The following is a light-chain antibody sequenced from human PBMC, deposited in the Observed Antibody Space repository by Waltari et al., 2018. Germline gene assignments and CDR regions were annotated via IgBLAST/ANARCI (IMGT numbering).Light chain of an antibody. Sequence: IVWTQSPGPLSLSPGDGATLSCSPSQSVGRSLAWYQEKRGQAPRLLIYGASSRATGIPDRFSGSGSGTDFSLTISRLEPEDFAVYYCQHYVTLPVTFGQGTKVEIK. J-gene: IGKJ1*01. CDR1: QSVGRS. CDR2: GAS. V-gene: IGKV3-20*01. CDR3: QHYVTLPVT.